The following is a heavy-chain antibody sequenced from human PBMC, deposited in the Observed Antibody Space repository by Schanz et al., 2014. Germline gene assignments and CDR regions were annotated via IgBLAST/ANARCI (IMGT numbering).Heavy chain of an antibody. CDR2: IWYDENNK. Sequence: QVQLLQFGGGVVQPGRSLRLSCAASGFTFSSYAMHWVRQAPGKGLEWVAVIWYDENNKYYADSVKGRVTMSRDNSKNTLYLQMNSLRAEDTAVYYCARPRFDYGEVDYWGQGTLVTVSS. CDR1: GFTFSSYA. V-gene: IGHV3-33*08. J-gene: IGHJ4*02. D-gene: IGHD4-17*01. CDR3: ARPRFDYGEVDY.